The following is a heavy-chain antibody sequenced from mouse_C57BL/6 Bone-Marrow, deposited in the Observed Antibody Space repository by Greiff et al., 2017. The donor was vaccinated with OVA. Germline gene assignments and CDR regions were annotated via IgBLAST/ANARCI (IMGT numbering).Heavy chain of an antibody. V-gene: IGHV1-64*01. D-gene: IGHD2-3*01. J-gene: IGHJ3*01. CDR3: ARHGYFPAWFAY. CDR2: IHPNSGST. CDR1: GYTFTSYW. Sequence: QVQLQQPGAALVKPGASVKLSCKASGYTFTSYWMPWVKQRPGQGLELIGMIHPNSGSTNYNEKFKSKATLTVDKSSSTAYMQLSSLTSEDSAVYYCARHGYFPAWFAYWGQGTLVTVSA.